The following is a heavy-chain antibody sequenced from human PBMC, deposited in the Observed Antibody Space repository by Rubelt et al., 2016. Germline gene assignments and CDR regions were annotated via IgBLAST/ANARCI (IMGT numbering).Heavy chain of an antibody. CDR2: IGTTGDT. CDR1: GFTFSNYD. D-gene: IGHD2-21*02. CDR3: ARGVTDAFDV. Sequence: GGGLVQPGGSLRLYCTASGFTFSNYDMHWVRQGTGKGLEWVSGIGTTGDTHYLSSVKGRFTISRENARNSFYLQMNSLGAGDTAVYFCARGVTDAFDVWGQGTMVTVSS. J-gene: IGHJ3*01. V-gene: IGHV3-13*01.